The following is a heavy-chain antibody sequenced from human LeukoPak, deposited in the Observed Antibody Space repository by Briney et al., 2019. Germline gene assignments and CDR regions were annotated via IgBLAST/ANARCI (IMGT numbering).Heavy chain of an antibody. CDR2: ISYDGSNN. J-gene: IGHJ6*03. D-gene: IGHD1-26*01. V-gene: IGHV3-30*04. Sequence: GGSLRLSCAASGFTFSSYALHWVRQAPGKGLEWVAVISYDGSNNYYADSVKGRFTISRDNSKNTLYLQMNSLRAEDTAVYYCAREESGGYYFLTYYYYMDVWGKGTTVTVSS. CDR3: AREESGGYYFLTYYYYMDV. CDR1: GFTFSSYA.